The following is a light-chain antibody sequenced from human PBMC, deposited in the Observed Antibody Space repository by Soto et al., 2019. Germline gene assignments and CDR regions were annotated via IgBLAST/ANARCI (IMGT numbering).Light chain of an antibody. V-gene: IGKV3-20*01. CDR3: QRYGNSPST. CDR1: QRLSSSY. Sequence: IVLAQSPDTVSFSPGEMATLSFRASQRLSSSYLAWYQQKPGQAPRLLIQGASSRATGIPVRFSGSGSGTDFTLTISRLEPEDFAVYYCQRYGNSPSTFGQGTKVDIK. J-gene: IGKJ1*01. CDR2: GAS.